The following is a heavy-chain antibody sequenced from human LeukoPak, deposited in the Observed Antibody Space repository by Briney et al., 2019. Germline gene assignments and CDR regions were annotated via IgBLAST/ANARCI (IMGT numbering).Heavy chain of an antibody. Sequence: GGSLRLSCAASGFTFSSYAMSWVRQAPGKGLEWVSAISGSGGSTYYADSVKGRFTISRDNSKNTLYLQMNSLRAEDTAVYYCARDLASSSYAEFDYWGQGTLVTVSS. V-gene: IGHV3-23*01. CDR3: ARDLASSSYAEFDY. CDR2: ISGSGGST. J-gene: IGHJ4*02. CDR1: GFTFSSYA. D-gene: IGHD1-26*01.